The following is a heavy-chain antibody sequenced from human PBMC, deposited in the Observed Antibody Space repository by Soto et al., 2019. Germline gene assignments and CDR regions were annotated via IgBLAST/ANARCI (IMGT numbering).Heavy chain of an antibody. V-gene: IGHV3-33*01. Sequence: GGSLRLSCAASGFTFSSYGMHWVRQAPGKGLEGVAVIWYDGSNKYYADSVKGRFTISRDNSKNTLYLQMNSLRAEATAVYYCASERGYRYGPPDYSGQGTLVTVSS. J-gene: IGHJ4*02. D-gene: IGHD5-18*01. CDR2: IWYDGSNK. CDR1: GFTFSSYG. CDR3: ASERGYRYGPPDY.